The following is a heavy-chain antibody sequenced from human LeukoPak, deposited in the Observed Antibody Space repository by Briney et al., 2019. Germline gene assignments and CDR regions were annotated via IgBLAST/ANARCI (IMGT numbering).Heavy chain of an antibody. CDR3: ARLEGTDIVVVSADY. D-gene: IGHD2-2*01. J-gene: IGHJ4*02. V-gene: IGHV5-51*01. Sequence: GESLKISCKGSGYSFTSYWIGWVRQMPGKGLEWMGIIYPGESDTRYSPSFQGQVTISADKSISTAYLQWSSLKASDTAMYYCARLEGTDIVVVSADYWGQGTLVTVSS. CDR1: GYSFTSYW. CDR2: IYPGESDT.